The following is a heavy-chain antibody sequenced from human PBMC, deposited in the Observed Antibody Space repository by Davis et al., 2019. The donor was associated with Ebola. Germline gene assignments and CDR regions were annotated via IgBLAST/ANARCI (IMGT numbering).Heavy chain of an antibody. V-gene: IGHV3-13*01. CDR1: GFTFSSYD. D-gene: IGHD6-13*01. CDR2: IGTAGDT. J-gene: IGHJ5*01. CDR3: ARAGFGSTWFDC. Sequence: GESLKISCAASGFTFSSYDMHWVRQGTGKGLEWVSAIGTAGDTYYPGSVKGRFTISRENAKNSLYLQMNSLRAEDTAVYYCARAGFGSTWFDCWGQGILVTVSS.